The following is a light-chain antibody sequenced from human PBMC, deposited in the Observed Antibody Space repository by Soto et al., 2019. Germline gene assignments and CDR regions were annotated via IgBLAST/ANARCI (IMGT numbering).Light chain of an antibody. CDR1: QSVSNN. Sequence: EIVMTQSPATLSVSPGERATLSCRASQSVSNNLAWYQQKPGQAPRLLIYHASTGATGIPARFSGSGSGTALPITIRSVQSEDFAVYYCQQYNEWPLTFGGGTKVEIK. J-gene: IGKJ4*01. V-gene: IGKV3-15*01. CDR2: HAS. CDR3: QQYNEWPLT.